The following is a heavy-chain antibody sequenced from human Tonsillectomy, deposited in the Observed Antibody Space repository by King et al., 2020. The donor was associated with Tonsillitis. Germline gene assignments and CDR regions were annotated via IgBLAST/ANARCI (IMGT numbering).Heavy chain of an antibody. D-gene: IGHD2-2*01. J-gene: IGHJ4*02. CDR3: NTHSRHRSKIDY. Sequence: VQLVESGGGLVKPGGSLRLSCAASGLTFSNAWMSWVRQAPGKGLEWVGRIKTESDGGTINYAAPVKGRFTISRDDSKDMLYLQMSSLKTEDTAVYYCNTHSRHRSKIDYWGQGTLVTVSS. CDR2: IKTESDGGTI. V-gene: IGHV3-15*01. CDR1: GLTFSNAW.